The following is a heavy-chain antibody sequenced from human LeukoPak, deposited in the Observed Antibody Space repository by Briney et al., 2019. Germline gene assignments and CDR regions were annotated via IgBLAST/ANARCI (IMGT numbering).Heavy chain of an antibody. D-gene: IGHD5-18*01. V-gene: IGHV4-30-2*01. CDR2: IYHSGST. Sequence: SQTLTLTCAVSGGSISSGGYSWSWIRQPPGKGLEWIGYIYHSGSTYYNPSLKSRVTISVDRSKNQFSLKLSSVTAADTAVYYCARGIGGRGYSFFDYWGQGTLVTVSS. J-gene: IGHJ4*02. CDR1: GGSISSGGYS. CDR3: ARGIGGRGYSFFDY.